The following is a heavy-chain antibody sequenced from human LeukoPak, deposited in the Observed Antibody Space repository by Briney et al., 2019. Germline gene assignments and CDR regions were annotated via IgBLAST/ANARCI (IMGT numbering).Heavy chain of an antibody. Sequence: GGSLRLSCVVSGFPFSSYAMSWVRQAPGKGLEWVSGISGSGDDTYYADSVKGRFTISRDNSKNTLYLQMNSLRAEDTAVYYCAKDAGEQQLDPYYFDYWGQGTLVTVSS. CDR1: GFPFSSYA. CDR3: AKDAGEQQLDPYYFDY. V-gene: IGHV3-23*01. CDR2: ISGSGDDT. J-gene: IGHJ4*02. D-gene: IGHD6-13*01.